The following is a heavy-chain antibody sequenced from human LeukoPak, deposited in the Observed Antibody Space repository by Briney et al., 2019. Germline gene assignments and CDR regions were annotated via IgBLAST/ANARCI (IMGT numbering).Heavy chain of an antibody. V-gene: IGHV4-34*01. Sequence: PSETLSPTCAVYGGSFSGYYWTWIRQPPGKGLEWIGEINPSGTTNYNPSLKSRVTVSVDRSKNQFSLKLRSVTAADTAVFYCARGQGRDGYNGILDYWGKGALVTVSS. CDR1: GGSFSGYY. CDR3: ARGQGRDGYNGILDY. D-gene: IGHD5-24*01. J-gene: IGHJ4*02. CDR2: INPSGTT.